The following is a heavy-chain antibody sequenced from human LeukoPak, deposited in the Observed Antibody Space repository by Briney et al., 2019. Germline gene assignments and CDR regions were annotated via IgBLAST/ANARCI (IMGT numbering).Heavy chain of an antibody. D-gene: IGHD2-2*01. Sequence: GGSLRLSCAASGFTFSSYSMNWVRQAPGKGLEWVSSISSSSSYIYYADSVKGRFTISRDNAKNSLYLQMNSLRAEDTAVYYCASLGYCSSTCCQGVAFDIWGQGTMVTVSS. CDR2: ISSSSSYI. CDR3: ASLGYCSSTCCQGVAFDI. J-gene: IGHJ3*02. V-gene: IGHV3-21*01. CDR1: GFTFSSYS.